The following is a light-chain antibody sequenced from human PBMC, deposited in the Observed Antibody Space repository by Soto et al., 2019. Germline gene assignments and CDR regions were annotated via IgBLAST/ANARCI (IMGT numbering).Light chain of an antibody. Sequence: DVQMTQSPSSLSASVGDRVTITCRASQNIDRYLNWYQQKPGKAPKFLIYAASTLENGVPSTFSGSGSGTEFTLTISSLQPDDFATYYCQQYYTYWHMFGQGTKVDIK. V-gene: IGKV1-39*01. CDR1: QNIDRY. CDR3: QQYYTYWHM. J-gene: IGKJ1*01. CDR2: AAS.